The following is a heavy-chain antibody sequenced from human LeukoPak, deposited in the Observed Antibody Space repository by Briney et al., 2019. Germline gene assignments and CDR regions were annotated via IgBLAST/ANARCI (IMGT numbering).Heavy chain of an antibody. Sequence: PGGSLGLSCAASGFTFSDYYMSWIRQAPGKGLEWVSYISSSGSTIYYADSVKGRFTISRDNAKNSLYLQMNSLRAEDTAVYYCARWVVAVPAAPPFDYWGQGTLVTVSS. J-gene: IGHJ4*02. V-gene: IGHV3-11*01. CDR3: ARWVVAVPAAPPFDY. CDR1: GFTFSDYY. CDR2: ISSSGSTI. D-gene: IGHD2-2*01.